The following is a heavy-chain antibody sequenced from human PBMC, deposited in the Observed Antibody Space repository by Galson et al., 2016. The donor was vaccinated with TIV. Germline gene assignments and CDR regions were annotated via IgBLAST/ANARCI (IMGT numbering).Heavy chain of an antibody. CDR3: TRVLSPAYCTSTSCPFDY. CDR1: GFTFSSHW. V-gene: IGHV3-74*01. Sequence: SLRLSCAASGFTFSSHWMYWVRQAPGKGLVWVSRINSDGSIRSYVDSVKGRLSISRDNAKNTLYLQMNNLRAEDTAVYYCTRVLSPAYCTSTSCPFDYWGQGTLVTVSP. J-gene: IGHJ4*02. D-gene: IGHD2-2*01. CDR2: INSDGSIR.